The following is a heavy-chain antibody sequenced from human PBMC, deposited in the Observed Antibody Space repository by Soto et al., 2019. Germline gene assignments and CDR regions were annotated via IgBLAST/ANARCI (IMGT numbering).Heavy chain of an antibody. Sequence: PSETLSLTCTVSGGSVSNFYCNWIRQPAGKGLEWIGRIYSSGSASYNPSLRSRVTMSVDTSKNQFSLKVNSVTAADTAVYYCARSSHKESWFDPWGQGTTVTVSS. D-gene: IGHD6-13*01. CDR3: ARSSHKESWFDP. J-gene: IGHJ5*02. CDR2: IYSSGSA. CDR1: GGSVSNFY. V-gene: IGHV4-4*07.